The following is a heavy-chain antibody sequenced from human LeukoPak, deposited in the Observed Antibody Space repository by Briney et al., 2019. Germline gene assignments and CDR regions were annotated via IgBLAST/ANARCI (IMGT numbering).Heavy chain of an antibody. V-gene: IGHV3-30*02. D-gene: IGHD5-12*01. CDR2: IRYDERNK. CDR3: AREDASGLDY. CDR1: GFTFSGYG. J-gene: IGHJ4*02. Sequence: GGSLRLSCAASGFTFSGYGMHWVRQAPGKGLEWVTFIRYDERNKYYADSVKGRFTISRDNSKNTLYLQMNSLRAEDTAVYYCAREDASGLDYWGQGTLVIVSS.